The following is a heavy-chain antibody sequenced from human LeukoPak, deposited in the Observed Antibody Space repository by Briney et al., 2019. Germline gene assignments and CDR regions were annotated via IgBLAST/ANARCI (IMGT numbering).Heavy chain of an antibody. CDR3: AREDYDSSGYYSVYWFDP. Sequence: SETLSLTCTVSGGSISSSSYYWGWIRQPPGKGLEWIGRIYSSGRTNYNPSLKSRVTMSADTSKNQFSLKLTSVTAADTAVYYCAREDYDSSGYYSVYWFDPWGQGTLVTVSS. J-gene: IGHJ5*02. D-gene: IGHD3-22*01. V-gene: IGHV4-39*07. CDR1: GGSISSSSYY. CDR2: IYSSGRT.